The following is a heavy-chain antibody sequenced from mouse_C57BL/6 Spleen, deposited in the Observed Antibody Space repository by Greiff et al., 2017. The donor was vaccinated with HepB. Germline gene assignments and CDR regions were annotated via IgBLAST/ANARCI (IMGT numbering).Heavy chain of an antibody. CDR1: GYAFSSSW. CDR3: ARGGYYGSFLDY. D-gene: IGHD1-1*01. V-gene: IGHV1-82*01. CDR2: IYPGDGDT. Sequence: VQRVESGPELVKPGASVKISCKASGYAFSSSWMNWVKQRPGKGLEWIGRIYPGDGDTNYNGKFKGKATLTADKSSSTAYMQLSSLTSEDSAVYFCARGGYYGSFLDYWGQGTTLTVSS. J-gene: IGHJ2*01.